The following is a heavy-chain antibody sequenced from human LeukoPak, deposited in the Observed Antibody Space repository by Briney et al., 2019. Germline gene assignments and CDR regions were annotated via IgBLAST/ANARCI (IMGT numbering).Heavy chain of an antibody. Sequence: GASVKVSCKASGYTFTGYYIHWVRQAPGQGLEWVGWINPNSGGTKFAQKFQGRVTMTRDTSITTAYMELSGLGSDDTAVYYCGSWDYGSGSYSPYYWGQGTLATVPS. CDR2: INPNSGGT. J-gene: IGHJ4*02. V-gene: IGHV1-2*02. CDR3: GSWDYGSGSYSPYY. D-gene: IGHD3-10*01. CDR1: GYTFTGYY.